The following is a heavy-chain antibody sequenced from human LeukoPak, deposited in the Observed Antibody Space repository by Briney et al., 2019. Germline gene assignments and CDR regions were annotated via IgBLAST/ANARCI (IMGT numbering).Heavy chain of an antibody. CDR3: ARTLGDSHFDY. CDR1: GFTLNSYD. CDR2: LNPHSGNT. Sequence: ASVKVSCKASGFTLNSYDIHWVRQTTGQGLEWMGWLNPHSGNTGYAQTFQGRVTITRDTSISTAFMELSSLRSDDTAAYYCARTLGDSHFDYWGQGTLVTVSS. V-gene: IGHV1-8*03. J-gene: IGHJ4*02. D-gene: IGHD3-3*01.